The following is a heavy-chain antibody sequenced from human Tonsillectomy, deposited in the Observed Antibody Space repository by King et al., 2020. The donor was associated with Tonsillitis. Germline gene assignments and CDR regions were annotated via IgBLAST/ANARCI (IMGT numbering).Heavy chain of an antibody. V-gene: IGHV4-34*01. CDR3: AGEPYDLLTGYRSDTFDI. CDR2: INHSGST. J-gene: IGHJ3*02. D-gene: IGHD3-9*01. Sequence: VQLQQWGAGLLKPSETLSLTCAVFGDSFSGYSWSWIRQSPGKGLEWIGEINHSGSTKYNPSLQSRVTISIDTSKNQFSLELSSVTAADTALYYCAGEPYDLLTGYRSDTFDIWGQGTMVTVSS. CDR1: GDSFSGYS.